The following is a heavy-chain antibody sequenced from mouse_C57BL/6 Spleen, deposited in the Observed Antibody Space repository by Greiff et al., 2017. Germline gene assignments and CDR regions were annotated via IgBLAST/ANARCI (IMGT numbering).Heavy chain of an antibody. V-gene: IGHV2-6*01. Sequence: QVQLKQSGPGLVAPSQSLSISCTVSGFSLTSYCVDWVRQSPGKGLEWLGVIWGVGSTNYNSALKSRLSISTDNSKSQVFLKMNSLQTDDTAMYYCASRGPLYAMDYWGQGTSVTVSS. J-gene: IGHJ4*01. CDR1: GFSLTSYC. CDR2: IWGVGST. CDR3: ASRGPLYAMDY.